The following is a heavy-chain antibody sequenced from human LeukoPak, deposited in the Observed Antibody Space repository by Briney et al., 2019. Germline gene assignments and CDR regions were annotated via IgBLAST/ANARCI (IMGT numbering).Heavy chain of an antibody. CDR3: ARQGGSVELSSPIDI. CDR1: GYSFTSHW. CDR2: ICPGDSDT. J-gene: IGHJ3*02. V-gene: IGHV5-51*01. Sequence: GESLKISCKGSGYSFTSHWIGWVRQMPGKGLEWMGIICPGDSDTRYGSSFQGQVTISADKSISTAYLQWSSLKASDTAMYYCARQGGSVELSSPIDIWGQGTMVTVSP. D-gene: IGHD3-16*02.